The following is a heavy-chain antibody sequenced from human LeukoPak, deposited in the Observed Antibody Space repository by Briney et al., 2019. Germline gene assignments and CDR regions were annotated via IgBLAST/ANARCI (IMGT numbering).Heavy chain of an antibody. J-gene: IGHJ4*02. V-gene: IGHV3-23*01. Sequence: PGGSLRLSCAASGFTFSSYAMSWVRQAPGKGLEWVSAISGSGGSTYYADSVKGRFTISRDNSKNTLYLQMNSLRAKDTAVYYCAKSTGDLYDSSGFDYWGQGTLVTVSS. CDR2: ISGSGGST. CDR3: AKSTGDLYDSSGFDY. CDR1: GFTFSSYA. D-gene: IGHD3-22*01.